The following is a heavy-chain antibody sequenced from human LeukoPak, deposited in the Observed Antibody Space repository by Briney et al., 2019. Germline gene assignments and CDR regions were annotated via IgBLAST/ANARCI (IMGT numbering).Heavy chain of an antibody. J-gene: IGHJ4*02. CDR1: GYTFTSNY. CDR3: ARSLIDRVVIQYYFDY. V-gene: IGHV1-46*01. D-gene: IGHD3-3*01. Sequence: GASVKVSCKASGYTFTSNYIHWVRQAPGQGLEWMGMIYPRDGSTSYAQKFQGRVTVTRDTSTSTVHMELSGLRSEDTAVYYCARSLIDRVVIQYYFDYWGQGTLVTVSS. CDR2: IYPRDGST.